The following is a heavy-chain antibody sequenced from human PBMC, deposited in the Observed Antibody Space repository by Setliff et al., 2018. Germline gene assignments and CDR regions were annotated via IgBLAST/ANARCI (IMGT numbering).Heavy chain of an antibody. CDR3: ARVKPFAMDV. CDR2: ISTTGSTE. CDR1: TFTFSKYA. Sequence: PGGSLRLSCVASTFTFSKYAITWVRQAPGKGLEWISYISTTGSTENYADSVKCRFTVSRDNAENSLYLQMNRLRAEDTAVYYCARVKPFAMDVWGQGTTVTVSS. V-gene: IGHV3-48*03. J-gene: IGHJ6*02.